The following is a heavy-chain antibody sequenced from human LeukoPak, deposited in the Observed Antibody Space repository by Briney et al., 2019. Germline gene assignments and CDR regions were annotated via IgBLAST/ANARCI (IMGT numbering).Heavy chain of an antibody. V-gene: IGHV5-51*01. CDR2: IYTGDSDT. Sequence: GESLKISCKGSGSSFTSYWIGWGRQMPGKGLEGMGIIYTGDSDTRYSASFQGEVTISADKSISTAYLQWSSLKASDTAMYYCARQKGGGGYSYGYAFDYWGQGTLVTVSS. CDR3: ARQKGGGGYSYGYAFDY. CDR1: GSSFTSYW. J-gene: IGHJ4*02. D-gene: IGHD5-18*01.